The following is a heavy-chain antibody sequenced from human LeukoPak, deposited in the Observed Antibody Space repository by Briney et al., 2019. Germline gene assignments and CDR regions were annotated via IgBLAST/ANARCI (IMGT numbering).Heavy chain of an antibody. V-gene: IGHV3-7*03. D-gene: IGHD6-19*01. CDR2: IKQDGSEK. CDR3: ARLTHSSGRNYDY. J-gene: IGHJ4*02. Sequence: PGGSLRLSCAASGFTFSSYWMSWVRQAPGKGLEWVANIKQDGSEKYYVDSVKGRFTISRDNAKNSLYLQMNSLRAEDTAVYYCARLTHSSGRNYDYWGQGTLVTVSS. CDR1: GFTFSSYW.